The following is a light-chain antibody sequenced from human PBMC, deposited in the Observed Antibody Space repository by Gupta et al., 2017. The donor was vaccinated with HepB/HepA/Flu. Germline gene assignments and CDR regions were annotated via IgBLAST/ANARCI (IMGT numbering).Light chain of an antibody. CDR1: SSDVGTYNS. V-gene: IGLV2-14*03. J-gene: IGLJ2*01. CDR3: SSYTSTITVV. CDR2: DVS. Sequence: QSALTQPASVSGSPGQSITISCTRTSSDVGTYNSVSWYQQHPGKAPKLMIFDVSNRPSGVSDRFSCSKSGNTASLTISGLQAEDEADYYCSSYTSTITVVFGGGTRLTVL.